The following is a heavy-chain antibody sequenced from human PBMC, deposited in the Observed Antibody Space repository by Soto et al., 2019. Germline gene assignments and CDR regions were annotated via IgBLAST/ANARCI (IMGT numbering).Heavy chain of an antibody. J-gene: IGHJ2*01. V-gene: IGHV3-23*04. CDR2: ISGSGGST. CDR3: AKDRYYYDSSGYYQDWYFDL. Sequence: EVQLVESGGGLVQPGGSLRLSCAASGFTFSSYAMSWVRQAPGKGLEWVSAISGSGGSTYYADSVKGRFTISRDNSKNTLYLQMNSLRDEDTAVYYCAKDRYYYDSSGYYQDWYFDLWGRGTLVTVSS. CDR1: GFTFSSYA. D-gene: IGHD3-22*01.